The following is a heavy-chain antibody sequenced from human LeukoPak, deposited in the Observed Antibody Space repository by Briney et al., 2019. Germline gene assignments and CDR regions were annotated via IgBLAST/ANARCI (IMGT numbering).Heavy chain of an antibody. Sequence: GESLKISFKGSGYSFTSYWIGWVRQMPGKGLEWMGIIYPGDSDTRYSPSFQGQVTISADKSISTAYLQWSSLKASDTAMYYCATHSSSWIPYYYYGMDVWGQGTTVTVSS. V-gene: IGHV5-51*01. CDR2: IYPGDSDT. CDR1: GYSFTSYW. J-gene: IGHJ6*02. D-gene: IGHD6-13*01. CDR3: ATHSSSWIPYYYYGMDV.